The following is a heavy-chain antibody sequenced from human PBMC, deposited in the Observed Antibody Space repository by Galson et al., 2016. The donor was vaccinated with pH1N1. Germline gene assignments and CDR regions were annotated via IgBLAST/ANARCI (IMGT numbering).Heavy chain of an antibody. J-gene: IGHJ3*01. CDR1: GYTFTDYY. CDR2: IDPRVGST. V-gene: IGHV1-46*01. CDR3: ARGAVMNAFAD. D-gene: IGHD3-16*01. Sequence: SVKVSCKASGYTFTDYYIHWVRQAPGQGLEWLGVIDPRVGSTSDAQKFQGRVTMTTDTSTSTPHMELRSLRSDDTAVYFCARGAVMNAFADWGQGTMVTVSS.